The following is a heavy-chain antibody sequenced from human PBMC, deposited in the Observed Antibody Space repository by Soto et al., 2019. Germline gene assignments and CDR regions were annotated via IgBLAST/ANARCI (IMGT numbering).Heavy chain of an antibody. Sequence: GGPLSHSCAASGFTVSSNYMSWVRPAPGKGLEWVAVISYDGSNKYFADSVKGRFTISRDNSNNMLYLQMNGLRGDDTAVYYCAKNKRYCTSTTCPPYYGMDVWGQGTTVTVSS. D-gene: IGHD2-2*01. CDR2: ISYDGSNK. V-gene: IGHV3-30*18. CDR1: GFTVSSNY. J-gene: IGHJ6*02. CDR3: AKNKRYCTSTTCPPYYGMDV.